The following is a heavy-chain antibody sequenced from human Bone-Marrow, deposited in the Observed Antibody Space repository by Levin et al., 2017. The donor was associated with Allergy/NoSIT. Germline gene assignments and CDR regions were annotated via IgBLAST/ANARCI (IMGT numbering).Heavy chain of an antibody. CDR2: ISYSRGT. CDR1: GDSITSDAFY. CDR3: ARDNTLTASPDVFDI. Sequence: SETLSLSCTVSGDSITSDAFYWTWIRQHPGKGLEWIGHISYSRGTVYNPSLNSRLVISLDTSKNQFSLRLTSVTVADTAVYYCARDNTLTASPDVFDIWGLGTLVTVSS. V-gene: IGHV4-31*03. J-gene: IGHJ3*02. D-gene: IGHD4-17*01.